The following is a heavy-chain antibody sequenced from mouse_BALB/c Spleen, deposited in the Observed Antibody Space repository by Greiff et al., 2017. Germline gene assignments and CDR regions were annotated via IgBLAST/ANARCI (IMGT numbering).Heavy chain of an antibody. CDR1: GYSFTSYW. CDR3: ASQAYYRYTWFAY. V-gene: IGHV1S127*01. J-gene: IGHJ3*01. Sequence: VQLQQSGPQLVRPGASVKISCKASGYSFTSYWMHWVKQRPGQGLEWIGMIDPSDSETRLNQKFKDKATLTVDKSSSTAYMQLSSPTSEDSAVYYCASQAYYRYTWFAYWGQGTLVTVSA. D-gene: IGHD2-14*01. CDR2: IDPSDSET.